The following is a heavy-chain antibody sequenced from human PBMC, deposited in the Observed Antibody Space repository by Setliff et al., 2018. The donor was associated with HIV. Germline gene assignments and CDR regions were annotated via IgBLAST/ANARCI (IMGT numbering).Heavy chain of an antibody. V-gene: IGHV4-38-2*01. Sequence: PSETLSLTCAASGYSISSGYYWGWIRQPPGKGLEWIGSIYHSGSSYYSPSLKSRVTPFLDTSKNQFSLTLNSLTAADTAVYYCARLAGQRTIAAADYFFDFWGQGALVTVSS. CDR2: IYHSGSS. J-gene: IGHJ4*02. CDR3: ARLAGQRTIAAADYFFDF. D-gene: IGHD6-13*01. CDR1: GYSISSGYY.